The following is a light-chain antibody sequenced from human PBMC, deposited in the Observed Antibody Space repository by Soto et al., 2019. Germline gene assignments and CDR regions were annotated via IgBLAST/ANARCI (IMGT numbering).Light chain of an antibody. V-gene: IGLV4-60*02. CDR2: LESSGSY. J-gene: IGLJ3*02. CDR1: SGHSTYV. Sequence: LVLTQSSSASASLGSSVKLTCPLSSGHSTYVIAWHQQQPGKAPRYLMRLESSGSYNKGSGVPDRFSVSSSGADRYLTISNLQFEDEADYYCETWDSNTRVFGGGTKLTVL. CDR3: ETWDSNTRV.